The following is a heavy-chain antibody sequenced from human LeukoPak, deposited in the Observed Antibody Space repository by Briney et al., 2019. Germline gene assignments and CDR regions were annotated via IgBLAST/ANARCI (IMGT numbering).Heavy chain of an antibody. CDR2: ISYDGSNK. D-gene: IGHD5-24*01. CDR3: ARSARRDESYFDY. CDR1: GFTFSSYV. V-gene: IGHV3-30*04. Sequence: PGRSLRLSCAASGFTFSSYVMHWVRQAPGKGLEWVAIISYDGSNKYYADSVKGRFTISRDNSKNTLYLQMNSLRAEDTAVYYCARSARRDESYFDYWGQGTLATVSS. J-gene: IGHJ4*02.